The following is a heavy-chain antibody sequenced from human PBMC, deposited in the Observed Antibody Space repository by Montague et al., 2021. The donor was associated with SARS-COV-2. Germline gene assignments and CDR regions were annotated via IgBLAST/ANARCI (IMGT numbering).Heavy chain of an antibody. D-gene: IGHD3-22*01. Sequence: SETLSLTCTVSGGSISNYYWSWIRQPPGRGLERIGYIYYSGSTDYSPSLKSRVTISLDTSKTQFSLKVTSVTAADTAVYYCARGGGYYNYGLDVWGPGTTVTVSS. V-gene: IGHV4-59*01. CDR3: ARGGGYYNYGLDV. CDR2: IYYSGST. J-gene: IGHJ6*02. CDR1: GGSISNYY.